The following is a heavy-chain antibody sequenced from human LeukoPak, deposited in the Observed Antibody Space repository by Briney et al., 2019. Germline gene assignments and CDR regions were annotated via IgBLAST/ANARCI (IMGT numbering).Heavy chain of an antibody. CDR2: ISGSGGST. Sequence: GGSLRLSCAASGFTFSSYAMSWVRQAPGKGLEWVSAISGSGGSTYYADSVKGRFTISRDNSKNTLYLQMNGLRAEDTAVYYCAKISLRRDYYDSSGYGFDIWGQGTMVTVSS. J-gene: IGHJ3*02. CDR1: GFTFSSYA. CDR3: AKISLRRDYYDSSGYGFDI. D-gene: IGHD3-22*01. V-gene: IGHV3-23*01.